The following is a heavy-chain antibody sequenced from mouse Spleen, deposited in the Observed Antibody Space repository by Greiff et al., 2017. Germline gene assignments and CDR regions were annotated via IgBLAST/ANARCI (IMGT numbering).Heavy chain of an antibody. J-gene: IGHJ3*01. CDR2: IDPSDSYT. D-gene: IGHD1-1*01. CDR1: GYTFTSYW. V-gene: IGHV1-50*01. CDR3: ARSYGSSFFAY. Sequence: QVQLQQPGAELVKPGASVKLSCKASGYTFTSYWMQWVKQRPGQGLEWIGEIDPSDSYTNYNQKFKGKATLTVDTSSSTAYMQLSSLTSEDSAVYYCARSYGSSFFAYWGQGTLVTVSA.